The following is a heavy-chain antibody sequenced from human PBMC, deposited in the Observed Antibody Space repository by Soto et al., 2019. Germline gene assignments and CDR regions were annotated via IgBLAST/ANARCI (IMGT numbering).Heavy chain of an antibody. D-gene: IGHD4-4*01. CDR1: GFTFSSYG. CDR3: ARELYSDYSIYYYYGMDV. J-gene: IGHJ6*02. CDR2: IWYDGSNK. Sequence: QVQLVESGGGVVQPGRSLRLSCAASGFTFSSYGMHWVRQAPGKGLEWVAVIWYDGSNKYYADSVKGRFTISRDNSKNTLYLHMNSLRAEDTAVYYCARELYSDYSIYYYYGMDVLGQGTTVTVSS. V-gene: IGHV3-33*01.